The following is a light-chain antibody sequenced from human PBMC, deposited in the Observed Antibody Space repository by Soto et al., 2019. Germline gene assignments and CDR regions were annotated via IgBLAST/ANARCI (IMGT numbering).Light chain of an antibody. CDR3: SSYAGSNNPYV. Sequence: QSALTQPPSASGSPGQSVTISCTGTSGDIGGYDYVSWYQQHPGKAPKLMIYEVTKRPLGVPDRFSGSKSGNTASLTVSGLQAEDEADYYCSSYAGSNNPYVFGPGTKLPVL. J-gene: IGLJ1*01. CDR1: SGDIGGYDY. CDR2: EVT. V-gene: IGLV2-8*01.